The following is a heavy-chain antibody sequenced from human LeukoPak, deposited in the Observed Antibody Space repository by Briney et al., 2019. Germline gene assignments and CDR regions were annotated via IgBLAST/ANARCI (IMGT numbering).Heavy chain of an antibody. CDR1: GYTFTSYG. D-gene: IGHD2-2*02. J-gene: IGHJ4*02. CDR2: ISAYNGNT. CDR3: ARVVTGSCYIDY. V-gene: IGHV1-18*01. Sequence: GASVTVSCKASGYTFTSYGISWVRQAPGQGLEWLGWISAYNGNTNYAQKIQGRGTMTTDTSTSTTYMELRSLKSDDTAVYYCARVVTGSCYIDYWGQGTLVTVSS.